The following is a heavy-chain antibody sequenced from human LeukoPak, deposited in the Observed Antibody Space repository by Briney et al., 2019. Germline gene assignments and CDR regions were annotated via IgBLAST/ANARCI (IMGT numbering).Heavy chain of an antibody. D-gene: IGHD3-3*01. J-gene: IGHJ4*02. CDR3: AKDGGVAGFLDY. Sequence: GRSLRLSCAASGFTFSSYGMHWVRQAPGKGLEWVAVIWYGGSNKYYADSVKGRFTISRDNSKNTLYLQMNSLRAEDTAVYYCAKDGGVAGFLDYWGQGTLVTVSS. CDR2: IWYGGSNK. CDR1: GFTFSSYG. V-gene: IGHV3-33*03.